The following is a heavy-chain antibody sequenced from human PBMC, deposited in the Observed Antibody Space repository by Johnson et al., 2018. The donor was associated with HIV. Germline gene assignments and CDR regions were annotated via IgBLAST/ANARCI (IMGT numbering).Heavy chain of an antibody. Sequence: EVQLVESGGGVVQPGRSLRLSCAASGFTFNRYGMYWVRQAPGKGLEWVSGINWNGDNTGYGDSVKGRFTIFRDNAKNSLYLQMNRLRAEDTALYYCARGGMRGELGAFDIWGQGTMVTVSS. CDR1: GFTFNRYG. CDR3: ARGGMRGELGAFDI. J-gene: IGHJ3*02. CDR2: INWNGDNT. D-gene: IGHD1-26*01. V-gene: IGHV3-20*04.